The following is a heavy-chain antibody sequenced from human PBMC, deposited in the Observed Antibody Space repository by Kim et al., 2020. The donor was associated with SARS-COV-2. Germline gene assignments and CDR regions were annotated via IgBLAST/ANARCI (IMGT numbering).Heavy chain of an antibody. Sequence: GGSLRLSCAASGFTFSSYEMNWVRQAPGKGLEWVSYISSSGSTIYYADSVKGRFTISRDNAKNSLYLQMNSLRAEDTAVYYCASEAPGALCRKLRYFDCWDYYGMDVWGQGTTVTVSS. CDR2: ISSSGSTI. V-gene: IGHV3-48*03. D-gene: IGHD3-9*01. CDR3: ASEAPGALCRKLRYFDCWDYYGMDV. J-gene: IGHJ6*02. CDR1: GFTFSSYE.